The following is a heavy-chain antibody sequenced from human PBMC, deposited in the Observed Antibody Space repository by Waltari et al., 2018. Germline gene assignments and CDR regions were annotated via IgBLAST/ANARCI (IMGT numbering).Heavy chain of an antibody. CDR3: ARDTRGIAAAGTRSGWFDP. Sequence: QVQLVQSGAEVKKPGASVKVSCKASGYTFTSYAMHWVRQAPGQRLEWMGWINAGNGNTKYSQKFQGRVTITRDTSASTAYMELSSLRSEDTAVYYCARDTRGIAAAGTRSGWFDPWGQGTLVTVSS. CDR2: INAGNGNT. CDR1: GYTFTSYA. J-gene: IGHJ5*02. V-gene: IGHV1-3*01. D-gene: IGHD6-13*01.